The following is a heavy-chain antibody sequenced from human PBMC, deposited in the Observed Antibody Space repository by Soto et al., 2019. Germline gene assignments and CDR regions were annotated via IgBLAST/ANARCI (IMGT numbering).Heavy chain of an antibody. D-gene: IGHD1-26*01. V-gene: IGHV3-23*01. CDR2: ISGSGGST. Sequence: GGSLRLSCAASGFTFSSYAMSWVRQAPGKGLEWVSAISGSGGSTYYADSVKGRFTISRDNSGNTLYLQMNSLRADDTDIYYCAKSGSHSYFDSWGQGTLVTVSS. J-gene: IGHJ4*02. CDR1: GFTFSSYA. CDR3: AKSGSHSYFDS.